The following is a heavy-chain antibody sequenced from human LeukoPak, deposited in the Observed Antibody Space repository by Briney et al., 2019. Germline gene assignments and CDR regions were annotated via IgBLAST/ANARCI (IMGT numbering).Heavy chain of an antibody. V-gene: IGHV4-39*07. CDR2: IYYSGST. J-gene: IGHJ4*02. CDR1: GGSISSSSYY. Sequence: SETLSLTCTVSGGSISSSSYYWGWIRQPPGKGLEWIGSIYYSGSTYYNPSLKSRVTISVHTSKNQFSLKLSSVTAADTAVYYCARVSWYSSSFDYWGQGTLVTVSS. CDR3: ARVSWYSSSFDY. D-gene: IGHD6-13*01.